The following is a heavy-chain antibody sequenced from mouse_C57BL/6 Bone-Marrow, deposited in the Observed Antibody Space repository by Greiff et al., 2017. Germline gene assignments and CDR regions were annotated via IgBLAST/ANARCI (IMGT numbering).Heavy chain of an antibody. CDR2: IDPSASYT. Sequence: VQLQQPGAELVMPGASVKLSCTASGYTFTSYWMHWVKQRPGQGLEWMGEIDPSASYTNYKQKFKGKSTLTVDKSSSTAYMQLSSLTSEDSAVYYCARGTTVVATHWYFEVWGTGTTVTVSS. CDR1: GYTFTSYW. J-gene: IGHJ1*03. CDR3: ARGTTVVATHWYFEV. V-gene: IGHV1-69*01. D-gene: IGHD1-1*01.